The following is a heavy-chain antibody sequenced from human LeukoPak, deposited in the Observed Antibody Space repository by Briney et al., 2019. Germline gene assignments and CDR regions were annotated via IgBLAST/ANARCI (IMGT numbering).Heavy chain of an antibody. CDR3: ATYRQVLLPFES. D-gene: IGHD2-8*02. Sequence: PGGSLRLSCAASGFTFDDYAMHWVRQALGKGLEWVSGINWNSGSIGYADSVKGRFTISRDNAKNSLYLQMNSLRAEDTAIYYCATYRQVLLPFESWGQGTLVTVSS. J-gene: IGHJ4*02. CDR1: GFTFDDYA. CDR2: INWNSGSI. V-gene: IGHV3-9*01.